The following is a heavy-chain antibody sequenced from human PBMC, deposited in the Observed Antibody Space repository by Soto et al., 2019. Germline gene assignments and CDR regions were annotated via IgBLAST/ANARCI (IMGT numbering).Heavy chain of an antibody. Sequence: PSETLSLTCAVSGGSISSGDFSWNWIRQPPGKGLEYIGYIYYGGSTYYNPSLQSRVTMSVDRSRNQFSLKLSSVTAADTAVYYCARGIVGANWFDPWGQGTLDTVSS. D-gene: IGHD1-26*01. CDR2: IYYGGST. V-gene: IGHV4-30-2*01. J-gene: IGHJ5*02. CDR3: ARGIVGANWFDP. CDR1: GGSISSGDFS.